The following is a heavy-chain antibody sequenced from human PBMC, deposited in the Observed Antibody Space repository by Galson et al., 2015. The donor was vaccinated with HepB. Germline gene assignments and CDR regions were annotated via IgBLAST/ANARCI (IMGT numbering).Heavy chain of an antibody. CDR3: ARWGDCCGSFVRGSDI. CDR2: INPNNGDT. V-gene: IGHV1-2*04. D-gene: IGHD2-21*02. Sequence: SVKVSCKASGYTFTDYHVNWVRQAPGQGLEWMGWINPNNGDTNYAQNFQGWVTMSRDTSISTVYMELKRLTSDDTAVYYCARWGDCCGSFVRGSDIWGQGTMVTVSS. J-gene: IGHJ3*02. CDR1: GYTFTDYH.